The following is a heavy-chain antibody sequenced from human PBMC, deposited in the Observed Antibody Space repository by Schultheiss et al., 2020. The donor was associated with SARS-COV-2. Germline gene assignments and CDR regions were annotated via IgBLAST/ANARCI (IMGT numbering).Heavy chain of an antibody. CDR3: AREGFGEFANYYYHYYMDV. D-gene: IGHD3-10*01. V-gene: IGHV3-30*03. CDR2: VSYDGTNK. J-gene: IGHJ6*03. Sequence: GGSLRLSCAASGFTFSSYSMNWVRQAPGKGLEWVAVVSYDGTNKYYADSVKGRFTISRDTSKNTLYLQMSSLRPEDTAVYYCAREGFGEFANYYYHYYMDVWGKGTTVTVSS. CDR1: GFTFSSYS.